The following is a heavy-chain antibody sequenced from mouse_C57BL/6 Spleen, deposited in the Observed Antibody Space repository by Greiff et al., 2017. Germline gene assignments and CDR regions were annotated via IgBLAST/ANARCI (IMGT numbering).Heavy chain of an antibody. CDR3: ARSSYGNYEAMDY. J-gene: IGHJ4*01. CDR2: IFPGSGST. D-gene: IGHD2-10*01. Sequence: QLQQSGPELVKPGASVKISCKASGYTFTDYYINWVKQRPGQGLAWIGWIFPGSGSTYYNEKFKGKATLTVDKSSSTAYMLLSSLTSEDSAVYFCARSSYGNYEAMDYWGQGTSVTVSS. CDR1: GYTFTDYY. V-gene: IGHV1-75*01.